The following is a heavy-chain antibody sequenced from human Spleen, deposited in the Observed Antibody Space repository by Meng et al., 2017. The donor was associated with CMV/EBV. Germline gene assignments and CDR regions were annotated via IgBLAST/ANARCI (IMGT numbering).Heavy chain of an antibody. CDR1: FSGYY. Sequence: FSGYYWSWLRQAPGKGLEWVSSISSSSSYIYYADSVKGRFTISRDNAKNSLYLQMNSLRAEDTAVYYCARDFGRYGGYEVDYWGQGTLVTVSS. J-gene: IGHJ4*02. CDR3: ARDFGRYGGYEVDY. V-gene: IGHV3-21*01. CDR2: ISSSSSYI. D-gene: IGHD5-12*01.